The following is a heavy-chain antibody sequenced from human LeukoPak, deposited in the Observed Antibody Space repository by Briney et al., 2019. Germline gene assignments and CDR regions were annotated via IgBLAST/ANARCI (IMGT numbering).Heavy chain of an antibody. D-gene: IGHD2-15*01. J-gene: IGHJ5*02. CDR2: IIAIFGTA. CDR1: GGTFSSYA. Sequence: SVKVSCKASGGTFSSYAISWVRQAPGQGLEWMGGIIAIFGTANYAQKFQGRVTITADKSTSTAYMELSSLRSEDTAVYYCARGPDIVVVVAANNWSDPWGQGTLVTVSS. V-gene: IGHV1-69*06. CDR3: ARGPDIVVVVAANNWSDP.